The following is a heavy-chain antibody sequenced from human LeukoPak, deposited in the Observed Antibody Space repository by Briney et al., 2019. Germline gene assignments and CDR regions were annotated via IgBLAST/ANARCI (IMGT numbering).Heavy chain of an antibody. CDR2: IHYSGAT. Sequence: SGTLSLTCTVSGGSISYDYWTWIRQSPGKRLEWIGYIHYSGATNYSPPLKSRVTISVDTSKNQFSLKLSSVTAADTALYYCATLRGASTAVFDSWGQGTLVTVSS. J-gene: IGHJ4*02. CDR3: ATLRGASTAVFDS. V-gene: IGHV4-59*08. CDR1: GGSISYDY. D-gene: IGHD2-21*02.